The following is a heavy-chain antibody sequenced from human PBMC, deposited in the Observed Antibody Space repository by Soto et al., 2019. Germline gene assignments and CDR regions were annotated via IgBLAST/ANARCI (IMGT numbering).Heavy chain of an antibody. CDR2: IYFNGNT. CDR3: ARDRSGYYHFDN. Sequence: PSETLSLTCTVSAASFSKYYWSWIRQPPGKGLEWIGYIYFNGNTNYNPSLKRRVTISIDTSKKQISLKLTSVTAADTAVYYCARDRSGYYHFDNWGQGALVTVSS. V-gene: IGHV4-59*12. J-gene: IGHJ4*02. CDR1: AASFSKYY. D-gene: IGHD3-22*01.